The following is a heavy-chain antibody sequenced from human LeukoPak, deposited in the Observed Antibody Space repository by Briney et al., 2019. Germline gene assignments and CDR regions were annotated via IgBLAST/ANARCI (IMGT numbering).Heavy chain of an antibody. CDR3: ASVREYYDFWSGSHYGMDV. CDR2: IKQDGSEK. V-gene: IGHV3-7*01. CDR1: GFTFSSYW. D-gene: IGHD3-3*01. J-gene: IGHJ6*02. Sequence: GGSLRLSCAASGFTFSSYWMSWVRQAPGKGLEWVANIKQDGSEKYYVDSVKGRFTISRDNAKNSLYLQMNSLRAEDTAVYYCASVREYYDFWSGSHYGMDVWGQGTTVTVSS.